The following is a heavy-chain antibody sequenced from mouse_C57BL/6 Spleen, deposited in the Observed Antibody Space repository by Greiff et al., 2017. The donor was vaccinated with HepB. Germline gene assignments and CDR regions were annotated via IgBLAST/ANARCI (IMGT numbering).Heavy chain of an antibody. D-gene: IGHD4-1*01. J-gene: IGHJ2*01. Sequence: EVMLVESGGGLVKPGGSLKLSCAASGFTFSSYAMSWVRQTPEKRLEWVATISDGGSYTYYPDNVKGRFTISRDNAKNNLYLQRSHLKSEDTAMYYCARERELDYFDYWGQGTTLTVSS. CDR1: GFTFSSYA. V-gene: IGHV5-4*01. CDR3: ARERELDYFDY. CDR2: ISDGGSYT.